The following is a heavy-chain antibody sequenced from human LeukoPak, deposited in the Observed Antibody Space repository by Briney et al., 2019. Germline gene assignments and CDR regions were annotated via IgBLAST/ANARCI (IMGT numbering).Heavy chain of an antibody. Sequence: GGSLRLSCAASGFTFSSYAMSWVRQAPGKGLEWVSAISGSGDATYYADSVKGRFSISRDNSKNTLSLQMHTLRAEDTAVYFCAKDFGSAWSRLFYWGQGTLVTVSS. CDR3: AKDFGSAWSRLFY. CDR1: GFTFSSYA. J-gene: IGHJ4*02. CDR2: ISGSGDAT. D-gene: IGHD6-19*01. V-gene: IGHV3-23*01.